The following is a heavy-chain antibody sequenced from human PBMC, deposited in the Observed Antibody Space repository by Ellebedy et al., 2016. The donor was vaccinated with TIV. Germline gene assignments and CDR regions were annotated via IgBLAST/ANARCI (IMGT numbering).Heavy chain of an antibody. D-gene: IGHD5-12*01. CDR1: GYSINSGYY. CDR3: ASVRSGYVLDY. J-gene: IGHJ4*02. CDR2: IYYSGRT. V-gene: IGHV4-31*11. Sequence: SETLSLTXAVSGYSINSGYYWGWSRQHPGKALEWIGYIYYSGRTYYSPSLKSRVTMSVDTSKNQFSLKLSSVTAADTAVYYCASVRSGYVLDYWGQGTLVTVSS.